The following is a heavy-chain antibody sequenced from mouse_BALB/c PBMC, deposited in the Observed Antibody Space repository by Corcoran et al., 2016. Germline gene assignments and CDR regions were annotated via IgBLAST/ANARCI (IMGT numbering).Heavy chain of an antibody. Sequence: EVQLQQSGPELVKPGASVKMSCKAAGYTFTSYVMHWVKQKPGQGLEWIGYINPYNDGTKYNEKFKGKATLTSDKSSSTAYMELSSLTSEDSAVYYCARNDGYYAMDYWGQGTSVTVSS. CDR3: ARNDGYYAMDY. V-gene: IGHV1S136*01. J-gene: IGHJ4*01. CDR1: GYTFTSYV. CDR2: INPYNDGT. D-gene: IGHD2-3*01.